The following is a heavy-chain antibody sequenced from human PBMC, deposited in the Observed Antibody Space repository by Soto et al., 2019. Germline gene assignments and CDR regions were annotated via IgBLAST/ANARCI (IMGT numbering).Heavy chain of an antibody. Sequence: QVQLVESGGGVIQPGTSLSLSCGSSGFTFRSFGMYWVRQAPGKGLEWVAVVSYDGNHKYYADSVKGRFTVSRDNAKNMLYLQMNSLRGEYTAVYYCAKDVGQQLVLNYGMDVWGQGTTVTVSS. D-gene: IGHD6-13*01. V-gene: IGHV3-30*18. CDR2: VSYDGNHK. CDR1: GFTFRSFG. CDR3: AKDVGQQLVLNYGMDV. J-gene: IGHJ6*02.